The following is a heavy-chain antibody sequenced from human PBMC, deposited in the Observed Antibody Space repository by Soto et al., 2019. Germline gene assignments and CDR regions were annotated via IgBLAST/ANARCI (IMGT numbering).Heavy chain of an antibody. V-gene: IGHV4-59*01. CDR3: ARGLPGPGYYYYYMDV. CDR2: IYYSGST. Sequence: QVQLQESGPGLVKPSETLSLTCTVSGGSISSYYWSWIRQPPGKGLEWIGYIYYSGSTNYNPSLKSRVTISVDTSKNQFSLKLSSVTAADTAVYYCARGLPGPGYYYYYMDVWGKGTTVTVSS. J-gene: IGHJ6*03. CDR1: GGSISSYY.